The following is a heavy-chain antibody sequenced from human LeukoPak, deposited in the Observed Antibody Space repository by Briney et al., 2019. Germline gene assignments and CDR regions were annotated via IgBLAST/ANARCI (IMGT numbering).Heavy chain of an antibody. J-gene: IGHJ4*02. CDR3: AWVSPVVVPAPDY. Sequence: GGSLRLSCAVSGFTFSDHYMSWIRQAPGKGLEWLSYISSSGSTISYADSVKGRFTISRDNTKNSLYLQMGSLRAEDTAVYYCAWVSPVVVPAPDYWGQGTLVTVSS. V-gene: IGHV3-11*04. CDR2: ISSSGSTI. D-gene: IGHD2-2*01. CDR1: GFTFSDHY.